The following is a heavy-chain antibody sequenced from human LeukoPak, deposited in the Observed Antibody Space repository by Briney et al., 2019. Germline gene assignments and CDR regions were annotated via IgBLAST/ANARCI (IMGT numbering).Heavy chain of an antibody. D-gene: IGHD3-10*01. J-gene: IGHJ4*02. CDR2: ISSSSSTI. CDR3: ARALWFGETFPAY. Sequence: PGGSLRLSCAASGLTISSYSMNWVRQAPGKGLQWVSYISSSSSTIYYADSVEGRFTISRDNAKNSLYLQMNSLRAEDTAVYYCARALWFGETFPAYWGQGTLVTVSS. CDR1: GLTISSYS. V-gene: IGHV3-48*01.